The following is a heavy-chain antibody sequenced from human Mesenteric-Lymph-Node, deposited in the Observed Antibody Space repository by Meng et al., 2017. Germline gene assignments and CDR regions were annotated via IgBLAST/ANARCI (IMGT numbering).Heavy chain of an antibody. CDR2: INPSGGST. CDR1: GGTFSSYA. D-gene: IGHD5-18*01. Sequence: ASVKVSCKASGGTFSSYAISWVRQAPGQGLEWMGIINPSGGSTSYAQKFQGRVTMTRDTSTSTVYMELSSLRSEDTAVYYCARLPAVRGYSYGLQNDYWGQGTLVTVSS. V-gene: IGHV1-46*01. CDR3: ARLPAVRGYSYGLQNDY. J-gene: IGHJ4*02.